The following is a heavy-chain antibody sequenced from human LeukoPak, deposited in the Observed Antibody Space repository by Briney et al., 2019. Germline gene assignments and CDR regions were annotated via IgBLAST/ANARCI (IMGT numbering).Heavy chain of an antibody. V-gene: IGHV3-21*01. CDR1: GFTFSSYI. Sequence: PGGSLRLSCAASGFTFSSYIMNWVRQAPAKGLAWVSSISSISSYIYYPHSVKGRFTISRDNAKNSLHRQMNSLRAEDTAVYYCGRGEDSSGYCDYWGQGNLVTVSS. D-gene: IGHD3-22*01. CDR2: ISSISSYI. CDR3: GRGEDSSGYCDY. J-gene: IGHJ4*02.